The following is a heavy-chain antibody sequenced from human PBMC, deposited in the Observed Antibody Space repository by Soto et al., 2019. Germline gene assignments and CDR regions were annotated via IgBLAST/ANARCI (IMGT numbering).Heavy chain of an antibody. V-gene: IGHV1-58*01. CDR3: AAVPKNWNNYYYYYGMDV. J-gene: IGHJ6*02. Sequence: AAVKVACKASGFTFTSSAVQWVRQARGQRLEWIGWIVVGSGNTNYAQKFQERVTITRDMSTSTAYMELSSLRSEDTDVYYCAAVPKNWNNYYYYYGMDVWGQGTTVTV. D-gene: IGHD1-1*01. CDR1: GFTFTSSA. CDR2: IVVGSGNT.